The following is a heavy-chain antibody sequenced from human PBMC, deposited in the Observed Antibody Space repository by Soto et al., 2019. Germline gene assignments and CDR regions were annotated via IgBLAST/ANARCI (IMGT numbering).Heavy chain of an antibody. Sequence: EVQLLESGGGLGQPGGSLRLSCAGSGFTFSRFAMSWVRQVPGKGLEWVSAISGSGQTTYYADSVKGRFTVSRDNSNNTLYLQMNSLRAEDTAVYYCATWLQREHAFDVWGLGTMVTVSS. V-gene: IGHV3-23*01. CDR2: ISGSGQTT. D-gene: IGHD1-1*01. CDR1: GFTFSRFA. CDR3: ATWLQREHAFDV. J-gene: IGHJ3*01.